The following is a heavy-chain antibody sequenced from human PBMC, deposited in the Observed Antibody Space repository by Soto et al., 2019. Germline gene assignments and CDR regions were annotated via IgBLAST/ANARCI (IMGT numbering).Heavy chain of an antibody. J-gene: IGHJ4*02. CDR3: ARDLRPWVLRPSFDY. D-gene: IGHD7-27*01. Sequence: LRLSCAASGFTFSSYAMHWVRQAPGKGLEWVAVISYDGSNKYYADSVKGRFTISRDNSKNTLYLQMNSLRAEDTAVYYCARDLRPWVLRPSFDYWGQGTLVTVSP. CDR1: GFTFSSYA. CDR2: ISYDGSNK. V-gene: IGHV3-30-3*01.